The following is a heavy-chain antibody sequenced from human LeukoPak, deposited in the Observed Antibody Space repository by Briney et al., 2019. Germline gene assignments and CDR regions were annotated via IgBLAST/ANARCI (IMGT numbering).Heavy chain of an antibody. CDR2: IYTSGSS. CDR1: GGSISSGSYY. J-gene: IGHJ4*02. CDR3: ARAERFSQQLEYYFDY. V-gene: IGHV4-61*02. Sequence: SQTLSLTCTVSGGSISSGSYYWSWIQQPGGKGLEWIGRIYTSGSSNYNPSLKSRVTISVDTSNNQFSLKLSSVTAADTAVYYCARAERFSQQLEYYFDYWGQGTLVTVSS. D-gene: IGHD6-13*01.